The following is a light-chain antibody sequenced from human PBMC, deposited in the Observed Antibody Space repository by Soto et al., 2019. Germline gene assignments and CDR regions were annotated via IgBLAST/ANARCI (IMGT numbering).Light chain of an antibody. CDR1: QSVSSY. CDR3: QHYNSLPLT. J-gene: IGKJ4*01. CDR2: GAS. V-gene: IGKV3D-15*01. Sequence: SPGTLSLSPVQRATLSCRASQSVSSYLAWYQQKPGQAPRLLIYGASTRATGIPARFSGSGSGTEFTLTISSLQPEDFATYYCQHYNSLPLTFGEGTKVDIK.